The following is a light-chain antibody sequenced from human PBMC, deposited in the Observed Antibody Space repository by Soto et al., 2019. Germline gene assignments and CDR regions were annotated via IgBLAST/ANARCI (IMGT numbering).Light chain of an antibody. Sequence: QSALTQPASVSGSPGQSITISCTGTSSGVGSYNLVSWYQQHPGEAPKLMIYEGSKRPSGVSNRFSGSKSGNTASLTISGLQAEDEADYYCCSYAGSSTFGVVFGGGTKLTVL. CDR2: EGS. V-gene: IGLV2-23*03. CDR1: SSGVGSYNL. J-gene: IGLJ2*01. CDR3: CSYAGSSTFGVV.